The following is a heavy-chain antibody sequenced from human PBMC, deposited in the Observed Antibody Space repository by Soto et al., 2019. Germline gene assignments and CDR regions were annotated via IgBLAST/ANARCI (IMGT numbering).Heavy chain of an antibody. D-gene: IGHD6-19*01. Sequence: SETLSLTCGVYVESFSVYYWSWIRQPPGKGLEWIANINHGGSTNYNPSLKSRVTVSVDKSNNQFSLKLRSVTAADTAVYYCAKAHVMVVAGSTFDYWGHGTLVTVSS. J-gene: IGHJ4*01. CDR3: AKAHVMVVAGSTFDY. V-gene: IGHV4-34*01. CDR1: VESFSVYY. CDR2: INHGGST.